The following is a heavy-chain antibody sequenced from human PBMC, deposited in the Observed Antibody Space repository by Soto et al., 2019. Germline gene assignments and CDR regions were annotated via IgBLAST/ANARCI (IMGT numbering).Heavy chain of an antibody. CDR3: AKDSVLRYFAGDFDY. CDR2: ISYDGSNK. D-gene: IGHD3-9*01. Sequence: QVQLVESGGGVFEPGRSLRLSCAASGFTFSSYGMHWVRQAPGKGLAWVAVISYDGSNKYYADSVKGRFTISRDNSKNTLYLQMNSLRAEDTAVYYCAKDSVLRYFAGDFDYWGQGTLVTVSS. V-gene: IGHV3-30*18. CDR1: GFTFSSYG. J-gene: IGHJ4*02.